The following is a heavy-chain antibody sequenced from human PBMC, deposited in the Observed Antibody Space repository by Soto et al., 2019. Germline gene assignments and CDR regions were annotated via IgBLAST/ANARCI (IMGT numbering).Heavy chain of an antibody. Sequence: QVQLVQSGAEVKKPGASVKVSCKASGYTFTSYDINWVRQATGQGLEWMGWMNPNSGNTGSAQKFQGRVTMTRNTSMSKAYMALRSLRSEDTAMYYCARGLEWSRSLDPWGQGTLVTVSS. CDR2: MNPNSGNT. J-gene: IGHJ5*02. CDR1: GYTFTSYD. V-gene: IGHV1-8*01. CDR3: ARGLEWSRSLDP. D-gene: IGHD3-3*01.